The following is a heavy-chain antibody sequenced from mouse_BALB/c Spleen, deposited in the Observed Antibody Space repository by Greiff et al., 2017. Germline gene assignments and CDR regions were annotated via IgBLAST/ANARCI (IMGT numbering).Heavy chain of an antibody. Sequence: QVQLQQSGAELVRPGSSVKISCKASGYAFSSYWMNWVKQRPGQGLEWIGQIYPGDGDTNYNGKFKGKATLTADKSSSTAYMQLSSLTSEDSAVYFCARTFITTATSAMDYWGQGTSVTVSS. J-gene: IGHJ4*01. CDR1: GYAFSSYW. CDR2: IYPGDGDT. D-gene: IGHD1-2*01. CDR3: ARTFITTATSAMDY. V-gene: IGHV1-80*01.